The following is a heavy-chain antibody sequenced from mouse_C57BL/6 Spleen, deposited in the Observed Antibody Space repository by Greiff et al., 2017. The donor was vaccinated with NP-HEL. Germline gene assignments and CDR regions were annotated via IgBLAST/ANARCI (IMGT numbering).Heavy chain of an antibody. V-gene: IGHV5-9*01. J-gene: IGHJ2*01. CDR2: ISGGGGNT. CDR3: ARRRGYYFDY. Sequence: EVKVVESGGGLVKPGGSLKLSCAASGFTFSSYTMSWVRQTPEKRLEWVATISGGGGNTYYPDSVKGRFTISRDNAKNTLYLQMSSLRSEDTALYYCARRRGYYFDYWGQGTTLTVSS. CDR1: GFTFSSYT.